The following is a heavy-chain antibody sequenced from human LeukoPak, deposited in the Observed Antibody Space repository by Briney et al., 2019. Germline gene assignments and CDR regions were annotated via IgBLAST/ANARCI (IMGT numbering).Heavy chain of an antibody. D-gene: IGHD6-13*01. CDR3: ARAQQQYYYYYMDV. CDR1: GFTFSSYA. V-gene: IGHV3-30*01. Sequence: GGSLRLSCAASGFTFSSYAMHWVRQAPGKGLEWVAVISYDGSNKYYAASVKGRFTISRDNSKNTLYLQMNSLRAEDTAVYYCARAQQQYYYYYMDVWGKGTTVTVSS. J-gene: IGHJ6*03. CDR2: ISYDGSNK.